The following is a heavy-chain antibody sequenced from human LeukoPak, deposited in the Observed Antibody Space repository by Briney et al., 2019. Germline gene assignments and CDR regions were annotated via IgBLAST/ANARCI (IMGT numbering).Heavy chain of an antibody. Sequence: GASVKVSCKASGGTFSNYAISWVRQAPGQGLEWMGRIIPILGIANYAQKFQGRVTITADKSTSTAYMELSSLRSEDTAAYYCARIFNSGSYSFDYWGQGTLVTVSS. V-gene: IGHV1-69*04. J-gene: IGHJ4*02. CDR2: IIPILGIA. CDR3: ARIFNSGSYSFDY. CDR1: GGTFSNYA. D-gene: IGHD1-26*01.